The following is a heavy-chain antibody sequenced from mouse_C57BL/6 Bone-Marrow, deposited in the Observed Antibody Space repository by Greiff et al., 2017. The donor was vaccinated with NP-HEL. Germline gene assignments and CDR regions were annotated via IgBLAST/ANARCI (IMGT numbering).Heavy chain of an antibody. CDR2: ISYSGST. Sequence: EVKLQESGPGLAKPSQTLSLTCSVTGYSITSDYWNWLRKFPGNKLEYMGYISYSGSTYYYPSLKSRIFITRDTSKNQYYLQLNSVTTEDTATYNCARATVVASDWYFDVWGTGTTVTVSS. CDR3: ARATVVASDWYFDV. J-gene: IGHJ1*03. CDR1: GYSITSDY. D-gene: IGHD1-1*01. V-gene: IGHV3-8*01.